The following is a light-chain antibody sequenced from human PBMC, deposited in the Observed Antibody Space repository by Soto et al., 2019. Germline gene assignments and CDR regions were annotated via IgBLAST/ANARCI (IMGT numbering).Light chain of an antibody. CDR1: QGISSY. Sequence: EIQMTQSPSTLSASVGDRFTITCLASQGISSYLAWYQQKPGKAPKLLIYAASTLQSGVPSGFSGSGSGTDFTLTISSLQPEDFATYYCQQLNSYLSITVGQGTRLEIK. J-gene: IGKJ5*01. V-gene: IGKV1-9*01. CDR2: AAS. CDR3: QQLNSYLSIT.